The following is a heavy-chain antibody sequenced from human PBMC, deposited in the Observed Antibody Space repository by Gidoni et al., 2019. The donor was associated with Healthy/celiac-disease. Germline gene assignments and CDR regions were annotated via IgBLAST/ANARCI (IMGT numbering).Heavy chain of an antibody. Sequence: EVQLLESGGGLVQPGGSLRLSCAASGFTFSSYAMSWGRQAPGKGREWVSVISGSGGSKYNADSVKGRFTSSRDNSKNTLYLQMNSLRAEDTAVYYGAKGSYPWLADAFDNWGQGTMSPSLQ. D-gene: IGHD6-19*01. CDR2: ISGSGGSK. V-gene: IGHV3-23*01. CDR1: GFTFSSYA. J-gene: IGHJ3*02. CDR3: AKGSYPWLADAFDN.